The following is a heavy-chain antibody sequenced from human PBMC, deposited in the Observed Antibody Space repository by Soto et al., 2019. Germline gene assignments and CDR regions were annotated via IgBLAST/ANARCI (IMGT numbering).Heavy chain of an antibody. CDR3: ACLGGGTTVLDY. V-gene: IGHV5-10-1*01. D-gene: IGHD4-4*01. CDR1: GYSFTIYW. CDR2: IDPSDSYT. J-gene: IGHJ4*02. Sequence: GESLKISCNGSGYSFTIYWISWVRQMPGKGLEWMGRIDPSDSYTNYSPSFQGHVTISADKSISTAYLQWSSLKASDTAMYYCACLGGGTTVLDYWGQGTLVTVSS.